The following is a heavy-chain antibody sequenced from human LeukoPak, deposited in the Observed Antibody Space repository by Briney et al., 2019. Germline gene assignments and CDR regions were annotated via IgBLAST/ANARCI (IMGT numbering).Heavy chain of an antibody. V-gene: IGHV4-39*07. J-gene: IGHJ4*02. CDR3: ARNPGGFLEWLLDY. CDR1: GGSISSSSYY. CDR2: IYYSGST. Sequence: SETLSLTCTVSGGSISSSSYYWGWIRQPPGKGLEWIGSIYYSGSTYYNPSLKSRVTLSVDTSKNQFSLKLSSVTAADTAVYYCARNPGGFLEWLLDYWGQGTLVTVSS. D-gene: IGHD3-3*01.